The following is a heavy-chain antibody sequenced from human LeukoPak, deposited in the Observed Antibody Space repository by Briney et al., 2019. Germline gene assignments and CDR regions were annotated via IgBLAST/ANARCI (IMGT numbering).Heavy chain of an antibody. CDR2: IYYSGST. CDR3: ARVQIAMVRGVIIIRSFDY. V-gene: IGHV4-30-4*01. J-gene: IGHJ4*02. D-gene: IGHD3-10*01. Sequence: SETLSLTCTVSGGSISSGDYYWSWIRQPPGKGLEWIGYIYYSGSTYYNPSLKSRVTISVDTSKNQFSLKLSSVTAADTAVYYCARVQIAMVRGVIIIRSFDYWGQGTLVTVSS. CDR1: GGSISSGDYY.